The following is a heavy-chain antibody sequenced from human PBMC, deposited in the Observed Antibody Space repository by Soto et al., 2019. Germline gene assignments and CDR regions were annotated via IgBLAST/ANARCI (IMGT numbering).Heavy chain of an antibody. V-gene: IGHV3-23*01. CDR3: ADRYIRVSSY. CDR1: GFTFSNHA. D-gene: IGHD1-20*01. Sequence: EVQLLESGGGLVQPGGSLRLSCTASGFTFSNHAMTWVRQAPGKGLECVAAISGGGGSTYYVDSVKGRFTIFRDNSKNTLSLHMTGLSVEDTGIYYGADRYIRVSSYWGQGTLVTVSS. CDR2: ISGGGGST. J-gene: IGHJ4*02.